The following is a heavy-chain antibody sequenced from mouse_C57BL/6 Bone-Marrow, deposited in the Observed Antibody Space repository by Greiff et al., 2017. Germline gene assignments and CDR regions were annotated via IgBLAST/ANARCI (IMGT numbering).Heavy chain of an antibody. Sequence: VQLQQSGPELVKPGASVKISCKASGYTFTDYYMNWVKQSHGKSLEWIGDINPNNGGTSYNQKFKGKATLTVDKSSSTAYMGRRSLTSEDSAVYYCANYGFFDYWGQGTTLTVSS. CDR1: GYTFTDYY. CDR3: ANYGFFDY. V-gene: IGHV1-26*01. CDR2: INPNNGGT. J-gene: IGHJ2*01. D-gene: IGHD2-2*01.